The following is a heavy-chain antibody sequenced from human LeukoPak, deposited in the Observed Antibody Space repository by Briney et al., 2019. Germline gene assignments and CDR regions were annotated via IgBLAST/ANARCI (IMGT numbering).Heavy chain of an antibody. CDR1: GYSFTSYW. D-gene: IGHD3-10*01. J-gene: IGHJ5*02. V-gene: IGHV5-51*01. CDR3: AKQPGNVGRANWFDP. CDR2: IYPGDSDT. Sequence: GESLKISCKGSGYSFTSYWIGWVRQMPGKDLEWMGIIYPGDSDTRYSPSFQGQVTISADKSISTAYLQWSSLKASDAAMYYCAKQPGNVGRANWFDPWGQGTLVTAS.